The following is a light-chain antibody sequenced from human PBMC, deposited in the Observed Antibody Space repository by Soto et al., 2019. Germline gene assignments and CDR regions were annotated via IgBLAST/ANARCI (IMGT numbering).Light chain of an antibody. J-gene: IGLJ3*02. CDR1: SSNIGSNT. Sequence: QSVLTQPPSASGTPGQRVTISCSGSSSNIGSNTVNWYQQLPGTAPKLLIYSNNQRPSGVPDRFSGSKSDTSASLAISGLQSEDEADYYCAAWDDSLNGWVFGGVTKLTVL. V-gene: IGLV1-44*01. CDR2: SNN. CDR3: AAWDDSLNGWV.